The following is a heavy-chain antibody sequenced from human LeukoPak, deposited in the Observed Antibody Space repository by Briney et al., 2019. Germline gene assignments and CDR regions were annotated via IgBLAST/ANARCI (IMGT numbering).Heavy chain of an antibody. CDR3: ARERIVVVPAAPFDP. Sequence: PSETLSLTCTVSGGSISGYYWSWVRQPPGKGLEWIGYIYYSGNSGSTNYNPSLKSRVTISVDTSKNQFSLNLRSVTAADTAVYYCARERIVVVPAAPFDPWGQGTLVTVSS. CDR2: IYYSGNSGST. CDR1: GGSISGYY. D-gene: IGHD2-2*01. J-gene: IGHJ5*02. V-gene: IGHV4-59*12.